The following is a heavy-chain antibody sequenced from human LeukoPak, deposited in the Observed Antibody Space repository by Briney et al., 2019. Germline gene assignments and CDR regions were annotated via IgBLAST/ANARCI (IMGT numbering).Heavy chain of an antibody. J-gene: IGHJ4*02. Sequence: PSETLSLTCAVYGGSFSGYYWSWIRQAPGKGLEWVSAISGSGGSTYYADSVKGRFTISRDNSKNTLYLQMNSLRAEDTAVYYCAKQISGGYYYGYFDYWGQGTLVTVSS. D-gene: IGHD3-22*01. CDR3: AKQISGGYYYGYFDY. V-gene: IGHV3-23*01. CDR2: ISGSGGST. CDR1: GGSFSGYY.